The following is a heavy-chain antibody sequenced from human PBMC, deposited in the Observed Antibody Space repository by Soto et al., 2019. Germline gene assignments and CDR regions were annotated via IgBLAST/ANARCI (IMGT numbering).Heavy chain of an antibody. D-gene: IGHD1-26*01. CDR1: GFTVSSNY. J-gene: IGHJ6*02. Sequence: GGSLRLSCAASGFTVSSNYMSWVRQAPGKGLEWVSVIYSGGSTYYADSVKGRFTISRDNSKNTLYLQMNSLRAEDTAVYYCARHPHYSGSYYYYGMDVWGQGTTVTVSS. CDR2: IYSGGST. CDR3: ARHPHYSGSYYYYGMDV. V-gene: IGHV3-66*04.